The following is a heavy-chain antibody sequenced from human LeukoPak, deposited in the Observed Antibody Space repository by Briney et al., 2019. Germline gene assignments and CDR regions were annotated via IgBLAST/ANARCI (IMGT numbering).Heavy chain of an antibody. CDR3: ARLSDDGSGYYYVDY. CDR2: INHSGST. D-gene: IGHD3-22*01. Sequence: SETLSLTCAVYGGSSSGYYWSWIRQPPGKGLEWIGEINHSGSTNYNPSLKSRVTISVDTSKNQFSLKLSSVTAADTAVYYCARLSDDGSGYYYVDYWGQGTLVTVSS. V-gene: IGHV4-34*01. J-gene: IGHJ4*02. CDR1: GGSSSGYY.